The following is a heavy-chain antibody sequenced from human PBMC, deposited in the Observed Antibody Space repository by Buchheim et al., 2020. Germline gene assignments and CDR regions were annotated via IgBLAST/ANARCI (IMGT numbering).Heavy chain of an antibody. D-gene: IGHD5-24*01. CDR1: GFTFTTYW. J-gene: IGHJ4*02. V-gene: IGHV3-7*01. CDR2: IKQDGSEK. CDR3: ARRRGDHTHYYFDY. Sequence: EVQLVESGGGLVQPGGSLRLSCGASGFTFTTYWMSWVRQAPGKGLEWLANIKQDGSEKYYVASVKGRFTISRDNPKNSLYLQMNSLRAGDTAVYYCARRRGDHTHYYFDYWGQGTL.